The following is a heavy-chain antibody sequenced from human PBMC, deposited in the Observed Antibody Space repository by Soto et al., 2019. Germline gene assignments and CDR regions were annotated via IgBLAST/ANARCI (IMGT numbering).Heavy chain of an antibody. J-gene: IGHJ4*02. D-gene: IGHD2-2*01. V-gene: IGHV3-30*18. CDR2: ISYDGSNK. CDR1: GFTFSSYG. CDR3: AKDSALYQPRANYFDY. Sequence: GGSLRLSCAASGFTFSSYGMHWVRQAPGKGLEWVAVISYDGSNKCYADYVKGRFTISRDNSKNTLYLQMNSLRAEDTAVYYCAKDSALYQPRANYFDYWGQGTLVTVSS.